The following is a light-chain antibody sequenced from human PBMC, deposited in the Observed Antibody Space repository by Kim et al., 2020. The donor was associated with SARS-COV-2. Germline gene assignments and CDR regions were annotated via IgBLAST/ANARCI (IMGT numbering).Light chain of an antibody. CDR2: YAS. J-gene: IGKJ5*01. Sequence: DIQMTQSPSSLSASVGDRVTITCRASQNIRRYLNWYQQKPGKAPNLLIYYASTLQSGVPSRFSGSGYETEFTLTISSLQPEDFAIYYCQQTYGTPSTTFGQGTRLEIK. CDR1: QNIRRY. V-gene: IGKV1-39*01. CDR3: QQTYGTPSTT.